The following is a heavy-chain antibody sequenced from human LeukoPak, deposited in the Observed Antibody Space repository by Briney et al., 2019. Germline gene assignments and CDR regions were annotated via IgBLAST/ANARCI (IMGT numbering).Heavy chain of an antibody. D-gene: IGHD6-19*01. CDR2: IIHGGST. J-gene: IGHJ6*03. V-gene: IGHV4-34*12. CDR3: ARVIKVSSGWYGNYYYYMDV. Sequence: PSETLSLTCAVYGGSFGGYYWGWIRQPPGKGLEWIGEIIHGGSTNYNPSLQSRVTISVDTSKTQFSRTLRSVTAADTAVYYCARVIKVSSGWYGNYYYYMDVWGKGTTVTVSS. CDR1: GGSFGGYY.